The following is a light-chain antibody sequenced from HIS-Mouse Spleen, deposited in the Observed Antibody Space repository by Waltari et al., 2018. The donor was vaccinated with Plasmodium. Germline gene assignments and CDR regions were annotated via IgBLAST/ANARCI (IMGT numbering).Light chain of an antibody. CDR1: SGPSSYA. CDR2: LNSDGSH. Sequence: QLVLTQSPSASASLGASVKLPCNLSSGPSSYAIAWHPQQPEKGPRYLMKLNSDGSHSKGDGIPDRFSGSSSGAERYLTISSLQSEDEADYYCQTWGTGFWVFGGGTKLTVL. CDR3: QTWGTGFWV. V-gene: IGLV4-69*01. J-gene: IGLJ3*02.